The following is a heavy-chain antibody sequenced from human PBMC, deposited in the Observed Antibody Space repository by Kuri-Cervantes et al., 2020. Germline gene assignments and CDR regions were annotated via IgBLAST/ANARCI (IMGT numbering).Heavy chain of an antibody. J-gene: IGHJ3*02. CDR2: IYYSGST. Sequence: SETLSLTCAVSGGSISSSNWWSWVRQPPGKGLEWIGSIYYSGSTYYNPSLKSRVTISVDTSKNQFSLKLSSVTAADTAVYYCASPLYFDWLLLAFDIWGQGTMVTVSS. CDR1: GGSISSSNW. V-gene: IGHV4-39*01. D-gene: IGHD3-9*01. CDR3: ASPLYFDWLLLAFDI.